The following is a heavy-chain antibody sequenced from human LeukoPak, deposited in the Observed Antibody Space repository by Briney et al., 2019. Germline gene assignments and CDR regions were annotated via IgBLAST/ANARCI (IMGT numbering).Heavy chain of an antibody. CDR2: INHSGST. CDR1: GGSFSGYY. J-gene: IGHJ4*02. Sequence: KPSETLSLTCAVYGGSFSGYYWSWIRQPPGKGLEWIGEINHSGSTNYNPSLKSRVTISVDTSKNQFSLKLSSVTAADTAVYYCARRDPGDFGDYWGQGTLVTVSS. V-gene: IGHV4-34*01. D-gene: IGHD2/OR15-2a*01. CDR3: ARRDPGDFGDY.